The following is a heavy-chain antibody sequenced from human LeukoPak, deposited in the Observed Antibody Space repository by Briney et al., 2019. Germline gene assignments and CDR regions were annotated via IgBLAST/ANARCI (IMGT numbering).Heavy chain of an antibody. J-gene: IGHJ4*02. D-gene: IGHD4-23*01. Sequence: ASVKVSCKASGYTFTDYALHWVRQAPGQSLEWMGWTNGATGNTRFSQDFQGRPTITIDTSASTAFLDLSSLRSDDTAVYYCARSPGGNARTWLDYWGQGTLVTVSS. CDR1: GYTFTDYA. CDR2: TNGATGNT. V-gene: IGHV1-3*01. CDR3: ARSPGGNARTWLDY.